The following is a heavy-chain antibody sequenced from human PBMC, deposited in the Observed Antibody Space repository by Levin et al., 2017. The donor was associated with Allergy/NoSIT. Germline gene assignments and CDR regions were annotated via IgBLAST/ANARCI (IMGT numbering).Heavy chain of an antibody. CDR2: ILHAETT. D-gene: IGHD5-18*01. CDR3: ARTVGYTYGFDY. Sequence: SETLSLTCAVSGGSISASHWWGWFRQPPGKGLEWIGEILHAETTNYSPSLKSRLTISGDKSKNVLSLNLSSVTAADTAVYYCARTVGYTYGFDYWGQGALVTVTS. J-gene: IGHJ4*02. CDR1: GGSISASHW. V-gene: IGHV4-4*02.